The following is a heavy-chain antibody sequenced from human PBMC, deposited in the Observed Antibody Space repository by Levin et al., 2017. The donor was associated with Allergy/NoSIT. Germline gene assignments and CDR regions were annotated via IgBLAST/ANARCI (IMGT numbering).Heavy chain of an antibody. Sequence: LSLTCAASGFSFRTYGMHWVRQAPGKGPEWLALISHDGTNIYYSDPVRGRFTISRDISRNTLYLQMNTLRAEDTAVYYCARGKCGGSWCRPPFDYWGQGTLVTVSS. CDR1: GFSFRTYG. V-gene: IGHV3-30*03. CDR3: ARGKCGGSWCRPPFDY. CDR2: ISHDGTNI. J-gene: IGHJ4*02. D-gene: IGHD2-15*01.